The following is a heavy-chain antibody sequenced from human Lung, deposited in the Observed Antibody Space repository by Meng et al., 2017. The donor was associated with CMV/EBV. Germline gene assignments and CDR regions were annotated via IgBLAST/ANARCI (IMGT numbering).Heavy chain of an antibody. V-gene: IGHV1-8*01. CDR1: GYTFTSYD. J-gene: IGHJ6*02. CDR2: MNPNSGNT. D-gene: IGHD3-3*01. Sequence: ASVTVSXKASGYTFTSYDINWVRQATGQGLEWMGWMNPNSGNTGYVQKFQGRVTMTRNTSISTAYMELSSLRSEDTAVYYCARGLNGGLRFLEWLLRPYYYGMDVWGQGTTVTVSS. CDR3: ARGLNGGLRFLEWLLRPYYYGMDV.